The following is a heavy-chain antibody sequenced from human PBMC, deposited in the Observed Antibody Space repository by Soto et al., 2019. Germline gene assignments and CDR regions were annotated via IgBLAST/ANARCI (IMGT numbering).Heavy chain of an antibody. CDR3: ASEYSSSSGPDYFYGLAV. CDR1: GGTFSSYA. Sequence: QVQLVQSGAEVKKPGSSVKVSCKASGGTFSSYAISWVRQAPGQGHEWMGGIIPIFGTANYAQKFQGRVTITADKSTSTADMEVSSLRSEDTAVYYCASEYSSSSGPDYFYGLAVWGQGTTVTVSS. CDR2: IIPIFGTA. D-gene: IGHD6-6*01. V-gene: IGHV1-69*06. J-gene: IGHJ6*02.